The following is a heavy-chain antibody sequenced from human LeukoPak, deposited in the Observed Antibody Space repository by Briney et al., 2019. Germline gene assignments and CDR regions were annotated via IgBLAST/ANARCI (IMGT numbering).Heavy chain of an antibody. D-gene: IGHD3-10*01. J-gene: IGHJ4*02. Sequence: GGSLRLSCAASGFTFSSYGMHWVRQAPGKGLEWVAVIWYDGSNKYYADSVKGRFTISRDNSKNTLYVQMNSLRAEDTAVYYCARDLRAMVRGVIAQGYRGQGTLVTVSS. CDR1: GFTFSSYG. CDR3: ARDLRAMVRGVIAQGY. V-gene: IGHV3-33*01. CDR2: IWYDGSNK.